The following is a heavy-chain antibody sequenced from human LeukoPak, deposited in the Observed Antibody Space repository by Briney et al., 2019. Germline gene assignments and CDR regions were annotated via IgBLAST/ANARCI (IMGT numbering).Heavy chain of an antibody. CDR1: GFTFSDYY. CDR3: ARETDYYDSSGYYGY. J-gene: IGHJ4*02. Sequence: GGSLRLSCTASGFTFSDYYMSWIRQAPGKGLEWVSAISGSGGSTYYADSVKGRFTISRDNSKNTLYLQMNSLRAEDTAVYYCARETDYYDSSGYYGYWGQGTLVTVSS. CDR2: ISGSGGST. V-gene: IGHV3-23*01. D-gene: IGHD3-22*01.